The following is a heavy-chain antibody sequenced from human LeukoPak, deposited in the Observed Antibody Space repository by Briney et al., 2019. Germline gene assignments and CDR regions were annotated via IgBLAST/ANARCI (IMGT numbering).Heavy chain of an antibody. CDR1: GGSISSGSYY. V-gene: IGHV4-61*02. CDR2: IYTSGST. CDR3: ARRGGGPLDFWSGYFDY. D-gene: IGHD3-3*01. Sequence: SETLSLTCTVSGGSISSGSYYWSWIRQPAGKGLEWIGRIYTSGSTNYNPSLKSLVTISVDTSKNQFSLKLSSVTAADTAVYYCARRGGGPLDFWSGYFDYWGQGTLVAVSS. J-gene: IGHJ4*02.